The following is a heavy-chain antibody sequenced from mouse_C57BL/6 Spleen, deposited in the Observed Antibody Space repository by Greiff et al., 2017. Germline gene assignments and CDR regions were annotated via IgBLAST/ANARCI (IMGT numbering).Heavy chain of an antibody. J-gene: IGHJ4*01. V-gene: IGHV5-16*01. CDR2: INYDGSST. CDR1: GFTFSDYY. Sequence: EVKLMESEGGLVQPGSSMKLSCTASGFTFSDYYMAWVRQVPEKGLEWVANINYDGSSTYYLDSLKSRFIISRDNAKNILYLQMSSLKSEDTAMYYCARDFPGAMDYWGQGTSVTVSS. CDR3: ARDFPGAMDY.